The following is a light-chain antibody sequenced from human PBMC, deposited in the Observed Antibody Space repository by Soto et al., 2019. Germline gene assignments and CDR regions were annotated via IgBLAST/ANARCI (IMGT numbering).Light chain of an antibody. Sequence: QCVRTRAASGSGAAGRASSISCTGTSSDVGSYNLVSWYQQHPGKAPKLMIYEVSKWPSGVSNRFSGSKSGNTASLTISGLQADDEADYYCCSYAGSSTFYVFGTGTKVTVL. CDR2: EVS. CDR1: SSDVGSYNL. V-gene: IGLV2-23*02. CDR3: CSYAGSSTFYV. J-gene: IGLJ1*01.